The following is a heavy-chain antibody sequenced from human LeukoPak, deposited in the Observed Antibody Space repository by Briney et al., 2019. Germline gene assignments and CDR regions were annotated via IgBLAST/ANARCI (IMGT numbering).Heavy chain of an antibody. CDR1: GFTFSSYA. CDR2: IYSGGST. Sequence: GGSLRLSCAASGFTFSSYAMSWVRQAPGKGLEWVSVIYSGGSTYYADSVKGRFTISRDNSKNTLYLQMNSLRAEDTAVYYCARAIGPGYCSSTSCPSHYYYGMDVWGQGTTVTVSS. J-gene: IGHJ6*02. D-gene: IGHD2-2*01. V-gene: IGHV3-53*01. CDR3: ARAIGPGYCSSTSCPSHYYYGMDV.